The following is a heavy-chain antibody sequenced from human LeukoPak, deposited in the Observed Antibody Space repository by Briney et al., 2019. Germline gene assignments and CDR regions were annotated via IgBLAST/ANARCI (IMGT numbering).Heavy chain of an antibody. CDR2: IYYSGST. CDR3: ARTGPRQLIDY. CDR1: GYSISTGYY. J-gene: IGHJ4*02. D-gene: IGHD6-19*01. V-gene: IGHV4-61*01. Sequence: SETLSLTCTVSGYSISTGYYWDWIRQPPGKGLEWIGYIYYSGSTNYNPSLKSRVTISVDTSKNQFSLKLSSVTAADTAVYYCARTGPRQLIDYWGQGTLVTVSS.